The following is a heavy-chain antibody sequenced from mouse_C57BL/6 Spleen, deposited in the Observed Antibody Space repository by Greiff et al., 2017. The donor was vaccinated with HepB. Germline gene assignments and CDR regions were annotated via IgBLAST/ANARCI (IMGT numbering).Heavy chain of an antibody. D-gene: IGHD2-4*01. CDR3: ARKVYYDYDRDWYFDV. Sequence: VQLQQSGAELVRPGTSVKMSCKASGYTFTNYWIGWAKQRPGHGLEWIGDIYPGGGYTNYNEKFKGKATLTADKSSSAAYMQFSSLTSEDSAIYYCARKVYYDYDRDWYFDVWGTGTTVTVSS. CDR1: GYTFTNYW. CDR2: IYPGGGYT. V-gene: IGHV1-63*01. J-gene: IGHJ1*03.